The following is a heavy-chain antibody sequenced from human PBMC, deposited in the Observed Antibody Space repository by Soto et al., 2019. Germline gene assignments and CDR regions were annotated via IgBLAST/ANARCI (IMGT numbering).Heavy chain of an antibody. Sequence: QVQLVQSGAEVKKPGSSVKVSCKASGGTFSSYAISWVRQAPGQGLEWMGGSIPIFGTANYAQKFQGRVTITAAESTSTAYMELSSLRSEDTDVYYCARGGYDILTGYPEHYYYYGMDVWGQGTTVTVSS. D-gene: IGHD3-9*01. V-gene: IGHV1-69*01. CDR1: GGTFSSYA. CDR2: SIPIFGTA. CDR3: ARGGYDILTGYPEHYYYYGMDV. J-gene: IGHJ6*02.